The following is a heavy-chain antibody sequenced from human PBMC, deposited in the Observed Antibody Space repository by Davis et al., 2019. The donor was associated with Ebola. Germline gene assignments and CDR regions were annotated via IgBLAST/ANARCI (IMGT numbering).Heavy chain of an antibody. CDR3: ARVLLWFGEPTLHYFDY. Sequence: MPSETLSLTCAVYGGSFSGYYWSWIRQPPGKGLEWIGDINHSGSTNYNPSLKSRVTISVDTSKNQFSLKLSSVTAADTAVYYCARVLLWFGEPTLHYFDYWGQGTLVTVSS. D-gene: IGHD3-10*01. CDR2: INHSGST. J-gene: IGHJ4*02. CDR1: GGSFSGYY. V-gene: IGHV4-34*01.